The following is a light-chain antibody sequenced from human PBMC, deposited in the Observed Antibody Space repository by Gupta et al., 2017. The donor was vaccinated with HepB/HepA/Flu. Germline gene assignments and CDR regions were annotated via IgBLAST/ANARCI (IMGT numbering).Light chain of an antibody. CDR2: TND. CDR3: GTWDDTLSHVV. CDR1: SSNIENNY. Sequence: QSVFTQPPSVSAAPGQKVTISCSGTSSNIENNYVSWYQQLPGAAPKLLIHTNDARPSGIPDRFSGSKSGTSATLGIAGLQTGDEADYYCGTWDDTLSHVVFGGGTKLTVL. V-gene: IGLV1-51*02. J-gene: IGLJ2*01.